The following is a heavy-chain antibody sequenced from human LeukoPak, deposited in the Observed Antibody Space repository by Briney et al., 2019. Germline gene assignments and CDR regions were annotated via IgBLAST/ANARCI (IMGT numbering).Heavy chain of an antibody. Sequence: GGSLRLSCAASGFTFSDYYISWIRQAPGKGLEWVSYISSSGSTIYYADSVKGRFTISRDNAKNSLYLQMNSLRAEDTAVYYCARVRMDSSSSFDYWGQGTLVTVSS. CDR3: ARVRMDSSSSFDY. D-gene: IGHD6-6*01. V-gene: IGHV3-11*01. CDR2: ISSSGSTI. CDR1: GFTFSDYY. J-gene: IGHJ4*02.